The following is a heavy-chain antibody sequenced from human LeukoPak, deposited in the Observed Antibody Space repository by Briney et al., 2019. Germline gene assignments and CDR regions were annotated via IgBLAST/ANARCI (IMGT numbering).Heavy chain of an antibody. J-gene: IGHJ1*01. D-gene: IGHD2-21*02. CDR3: ARGCGADCPNAEYFQV. CDR2: INAGNGDR. V-gene: IGHV1-3*01. Sequence: ASVKVSCKASGYTFFRYAIHWVRQVPGQRLEWMGWINAGNGDRKYSQKFQGRVTITRDTSASAAYIELSSLRSEDTAVYYCARGCGADCPNAEYFQVWGQGTLVTVSS. CDR1: GYTFFRYA.